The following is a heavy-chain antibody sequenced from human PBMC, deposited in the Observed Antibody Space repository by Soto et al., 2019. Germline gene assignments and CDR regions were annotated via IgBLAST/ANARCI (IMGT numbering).Heavy chain of an antibody. CDR3: ARGGFVDTAVVLPPHSGLDV. V-gene: IGHV3-30-3*01. Sequence: QVHLVESGGGVVEPGRSLRLSCAASGFAFSNYAMHWVRQAPGKGLEWVAVISYDGSTKFYADSVKGRFTISRDNSKNTVYLQMNRPRTDDTAVFYCARGGFVDTAVVLPPHSGLDVWGQGTTITVSS. CDR1: GFAFSNYA. D-gene: IGHD5-18*01. J-gene: IGHJ6*02. CDR2: ISYDGSTK.